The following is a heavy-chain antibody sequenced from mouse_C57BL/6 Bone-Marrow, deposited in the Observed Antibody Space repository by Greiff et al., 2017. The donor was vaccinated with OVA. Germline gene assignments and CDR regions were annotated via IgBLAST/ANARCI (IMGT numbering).Heavy chain of an antibody. CDR2: ISSGGSYT. CDR3: ARGTKPPWFAY. Sequence: VQLKESGGDLVKPGGSLKLSCAASGFTFSSYGMSWVRQTPDKRLEWVATISSGGSYTYYPDSVKGRFTISRDNAKNTLYLQMSSLKSEDTAMYYCARGTKPPWFAYWGQGTLVTVSA. D-gene: IGHD1-3*01. J-gene: IGHJ3*01. CDR1: GFTFSSYG. V-gene: IGHV5-6*01.